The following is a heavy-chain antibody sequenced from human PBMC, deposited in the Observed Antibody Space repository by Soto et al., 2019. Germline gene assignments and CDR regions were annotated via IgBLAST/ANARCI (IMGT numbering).Heavy chain of an antibody. CDR3: ATDPTTVTPELAWYVDL. V-gene: IGHV3-21*01. CDR2: ISSRYNYI. J-gene: IGHJ2*01. D-gene: IGHD4-17*01. Sequence: EVQLVESGGGLVKPGGSLRLSCAASGFTFSFYGMNWVRQTPGKGLELVSSISSRYNYIYYADAVRGRFTISRDNAKNSLYLQLNSQRAEDTAVYYWATDPTTVTPELAWYVDLWGRGTLVSVSS. CDR1: GFTFSFYG.